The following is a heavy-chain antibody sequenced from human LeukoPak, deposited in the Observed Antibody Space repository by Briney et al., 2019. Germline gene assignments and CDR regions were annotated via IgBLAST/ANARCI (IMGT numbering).Heavy chain of an antibody. J-gene: IGHJ6*02. V-gene: IGHV4-34*01. Sequence: SETLSLTCAVYGGSFSSYYWSWIRQPPGKGLEWIGEINHSGSTNYNPSLKSRVTISVDTSKNQFSLKLSSVTAADTAVYYCARDRTYYYYYGMDVWGQGTTVTVSS. CDR3: ARDRTYYYYYGMDV. CDR2: INHSGST. CDR1: GGSFSSYY.